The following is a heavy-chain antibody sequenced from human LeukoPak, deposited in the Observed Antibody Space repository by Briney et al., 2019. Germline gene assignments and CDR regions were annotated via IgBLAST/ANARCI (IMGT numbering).Heavy chain of an antibody. V-gene: IGHV3-21*01. CDR2: ISSSSSYI. CDR3: ARDQEEWELLGGVDY. CDR1: GFTFSSYS. J-gene: IGHJ4*02. Sequence: GGSLRLSCAASGFTFSSYSMNWVRQAPGKGLEWVSSISSSSSYIYYADSVKGRFTISRDNAKNSLYLQMNSLRAEDRAVYYCARDQEEWELLGGVDYWGQGTLVTVSS. D-gene: IGHD1-26*01.